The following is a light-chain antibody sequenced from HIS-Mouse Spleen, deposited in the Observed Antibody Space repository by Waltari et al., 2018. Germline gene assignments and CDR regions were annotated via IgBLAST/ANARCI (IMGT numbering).Light chain of an antibody. CDR3: YSTDSSGNHRV. J-gene: IGLJ2*01. V-gene: IGLV3-10*01. CDR2: VDS. Sequence: SYELTQTPSVSVSPGQTARITCSGDALPKKYAYWYQQKSGQAPVLVIYVDSKRPSGIPERFSGSSSGTMATLTISGAQVEDEADYYCYSTDSSGNHRVFGGGTKLTVL. CDR1: ALPKKY.